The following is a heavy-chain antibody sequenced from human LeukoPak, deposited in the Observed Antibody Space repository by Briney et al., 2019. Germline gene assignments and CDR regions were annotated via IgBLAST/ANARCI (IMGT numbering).Heavy chain of an antibody. CDR3: AGDKTTSGYYEFDY. CDR1: GFTVSSNY. Sequence: GGSLRLSCAASGFTVSSNYMSWVRQAPGTGLECVSVIDNGGNTYYADSVKGRFTISRDNSKNTLYLQMNSLRAEDTAVYYRAGDKTTSGYYEFDYWGQGTLVTVSS. CDR2: IDNGGNT. D-gene: IGHD3-22*01. V-gene: IGHV3-53*01. J-gene: IGHJ4*02.